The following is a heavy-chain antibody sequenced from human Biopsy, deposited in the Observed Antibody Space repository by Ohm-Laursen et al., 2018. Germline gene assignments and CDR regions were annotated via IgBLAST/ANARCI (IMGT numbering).Heavy chain of an antibody. CDR1: GYYFYDFA. CDR2: RDWNSTEI. Sequence: SLSLSCAAAGYYFYDFAMYWSRQSQGKGMEWVAGRDWNSTEINNGNSVKGRFSVLRDNAKNSLYLQINSLRGEDTAVYYCIKDTKWHHVSERPGAAKGTVVRGQGTTVTVS. J-gene: IGHJ6*02. V-gene: IGHV3-9*01. CDR3: IKDTKWHHVSERPGAAKGTVV. D-gene: IGHD5-12*01.